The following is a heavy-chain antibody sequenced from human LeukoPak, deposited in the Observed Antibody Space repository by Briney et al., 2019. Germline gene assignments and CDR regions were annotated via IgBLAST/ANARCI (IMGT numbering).Heavy chain of an antibody. D-gene: IGHD6-19*01. Sequence: SETLSLTCAVYGGSFIGYYWTWIRQPPGKGLEWIGEIDHSGSTNYNPSLKSPVTISVDTSKNQFSLKLSSVTAADTAVYYCARDFRAVAGVYYYYGMDVWGQGTTVTVSS. V-gene: IGHV4-34*01. CDR2: IDHSGST. CDR3: ARDFRAVAGVYYYYGMDV. CDR1: GGSFIGYY. J-gene: IGHJ6*02.